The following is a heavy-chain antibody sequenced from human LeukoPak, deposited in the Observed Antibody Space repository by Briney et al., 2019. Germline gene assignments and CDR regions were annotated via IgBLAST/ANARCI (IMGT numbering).Heavy chain of an antibody. D-gene: IGHD6-13*01. CDR3: ASSSSWYEPDFDY. V-gene: IGHV3-33*01. Sequence: GGSLRLSCAASGFTFSSYGMHWVRQAPGKGLEWVAVIWYDGSNKYYADSVKGRFTISRDNSKNTLYLQMNSLRAEDTAVYYCASSSSWYEPDFDYWGQGTLVTVSS. CDR1: GFTFSSYG. J-gene: IGHJ4*02. CDR2: IWYDGSNK.